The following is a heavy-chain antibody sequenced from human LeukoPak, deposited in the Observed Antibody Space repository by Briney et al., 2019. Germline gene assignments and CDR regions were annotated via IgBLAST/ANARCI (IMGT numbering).Heavy chain of an antibody. J-gene: IGHJ6*03. CDR2: IYYSGST. V-gene: IGHV4-59*01. D-gene: IGHD6-13*01. CDR1: GGSISSYY. CDR3: ARTTEAHSWRTRYYDYYMDV. Sequence: SETLSLTCTVSGGSISSYYWSWIRQPPGKGLEWIGYIYYSGSTNYNPSLKSRVTISVDTSKNQFSLKLNSVTAADTAVYYCARTTEAHSWRTRYYDYYMDVWGKGTTVTVSS.